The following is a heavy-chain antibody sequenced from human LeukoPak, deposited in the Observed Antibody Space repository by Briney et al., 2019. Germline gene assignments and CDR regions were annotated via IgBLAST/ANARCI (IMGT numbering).Heavy chain of an antibody. CDR2: INPNSGGT. J-gene: IGHJ3*02. CDR1: GYTFTGYY. CDR3: ARDKGLATMVRGVKEDDAFDI. Sequence: ASVKVSCKASGYTFTGYYTHWVRQAPGQGLEWMGWINPNSGGTNYAQKFQGRVTMTRDTSISTAYMELSRLRSDDTAVYYCARDKGLATMVRGVKEDDAFDIWGQGTMVTVSS. D-gene: IGHD3-10*01. V-gene: IGHV1-2*02.